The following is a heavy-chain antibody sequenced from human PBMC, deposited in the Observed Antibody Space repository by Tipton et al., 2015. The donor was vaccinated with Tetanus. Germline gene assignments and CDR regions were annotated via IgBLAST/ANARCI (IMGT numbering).Heavy chain of an antibody. V-gene: IGHV3-48*01. Sequence: GSLRLSCAASGFTFSSFSMNWVRQAPGKGLEWVSYISTSTSTIYYADSVKGRFTISRDNAKNSLYLQMNSLRAEDTAVHYCARGLGGYSYGTDGKGHYFDYWGQGTLVTVSS. CDR3: ARGLGGYSYGTDGKGHYFDY. CDR2: ISTSTSTI. CDR1: GFTFSSFS. D-gene: IGHD5-18*01. J-gene: IGHJ4*02.